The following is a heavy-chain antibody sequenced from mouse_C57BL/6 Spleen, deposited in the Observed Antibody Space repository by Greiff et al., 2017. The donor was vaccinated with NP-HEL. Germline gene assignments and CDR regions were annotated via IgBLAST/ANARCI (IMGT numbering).Heavy chain of an antibody. CDR3: TRHAPCTTTEVATGDFDY. V-gene: IGHV5-6*02. CDR2: ISSGGSYT. D-gene: IGHD1-1*01. CDR1: GFTFSSYG. Sequence: DVKLVESGGDLVKPGGSLKLSCAASGFTFSSYGMSWVRQTPDKRLEWVATISSGGSYTYYPDSVKGRFPISSDNAKNTLYLQMSSLKSEDTAMYYCTRHAPCTTTEVATGDFDYWGQGTTLTVSS. J-gene: IGHJ2*01.